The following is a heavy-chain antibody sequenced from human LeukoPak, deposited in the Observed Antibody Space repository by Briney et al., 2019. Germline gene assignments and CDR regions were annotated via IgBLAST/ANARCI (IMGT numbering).Heavy chain of an antibody. CDR2: INTNTGNP. V-gene: IGHV7-4-1*02. CDR3: ARGDFWSGYYYYYYYYMDV. CDR1: GYTFTSYA. J-gene: IGHJ6*03. Sequence: GASVKVSCKASGYTFTSYAMNWVRQAPGQGLEWMGWINTNTGNPTYAQGFTGRFVFSLDTSVSTAYLQISSLKAEDTAVYYCARGDFWSGYYYYYYYYMDVWGKGTTVTVSS. D-gene: IGHD3-3*01.